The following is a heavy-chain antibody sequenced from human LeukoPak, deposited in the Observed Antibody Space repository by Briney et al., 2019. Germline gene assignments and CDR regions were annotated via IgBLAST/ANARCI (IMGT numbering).Heavy chain of an antibody. D-gene: IGHD3-10*01. J-gene: IGHJ4*02. Sequence: GGSLRLSCAASGFTFSTFAMHWVRLSPGKGLEWVSSITGSGPYMLYADSVMHRFTISRDNTKNLLYLEMNSLRAEDTAMYFCVRDVGAVRGEVYFDYWGQGTLVTVSS. V-gene: IGHV3-21*06. CDR2: ITGSGPYM. CDR1: GFTFSTFA. CDR3: VRDVGAVRGEVYFDY.